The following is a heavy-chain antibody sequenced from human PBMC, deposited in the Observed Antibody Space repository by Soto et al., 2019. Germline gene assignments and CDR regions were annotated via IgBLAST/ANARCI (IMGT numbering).Heavy chain of an antibody. Sequence: ESGGGVVQPGRSLRLSCAASGFTFSSYGMHWVRQAPGKGLEWVAVIWYDGSNKYYADSVKGRFTISRDNSKNTLYLQMNSLRAEDTAVYYCARGPIVPAAIFGWFDPWGQGTLVTVSS. D-gene: IGHD2-2*02. J-gene: IGHJ5*02. CDR1: GFTFSSYG. CDR3: ARGPIVPAAIFGWFDP. V-gene: IGHV3-33*01. CDR2: IWYDGSNK.